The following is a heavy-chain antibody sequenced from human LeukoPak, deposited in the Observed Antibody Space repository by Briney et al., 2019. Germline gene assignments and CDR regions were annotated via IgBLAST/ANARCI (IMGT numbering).Heavy chain of an antibody. CDR2: IKQDGSEK. J-gene: IGHJ4*02. CDR3: ARSGSDFDY. D-gene: IGHD1-26*01. CDR1: GFNFNTYW. Sequence: GGSLRLSCAAPGFNFNTYWMSWVRQAPGKGLEWVANIKQDGSEKFYVDSMKGRFTISRDNSKNSLYLQMDSLRAEDTAVYYCARSGSDFDYRGQGTLVTVSS. V-gene: IGHV3-7*01.